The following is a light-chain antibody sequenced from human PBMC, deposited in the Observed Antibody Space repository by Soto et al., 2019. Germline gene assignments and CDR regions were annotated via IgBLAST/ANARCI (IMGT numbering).Light chain of an antibody. CDR2: DAS. Sequence: DIPMTQSPSTLSASVGDRVTITCRASQSISSWLAWYQQKPGKAPKLLIYDASSLESGVPSRFSGSGSGTEFTLTISSLQPDDFATYYCQQYNSYPGTFGQGTKLEIK. V-gene: IGKV1-5*01. J-gene: IGKJ2*01. CDR1: QSISSW. CDR3: QQYNSYPGT.